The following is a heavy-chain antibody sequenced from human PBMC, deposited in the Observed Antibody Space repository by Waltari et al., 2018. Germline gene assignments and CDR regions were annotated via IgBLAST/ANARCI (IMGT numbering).Heavy chain of an antibody. V-gene: IGHV3-30*02. CDR1: GLSFKIQN. D-gene: IGHD4-4*01. J-gene: IGHJ3*01. Sequence: ELVESGGGVVQNGESLRLSCAASGLSFKIQNMHCIRRPPGRGLELVAFTRFYERDKQYADSVKGRFIISRDNSKYVLYLEMHSLRPDDTAVYYCAREGLRPGTEDYRGNGAYDFWGRGTKVTVSS. CDR2: TRFYERDK. CDR3: AREGLRPGTEDYRGNGAYDF.